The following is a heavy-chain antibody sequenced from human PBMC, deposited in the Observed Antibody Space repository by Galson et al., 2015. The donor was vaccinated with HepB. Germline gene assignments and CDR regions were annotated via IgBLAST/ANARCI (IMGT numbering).Heavy chain of an antibody. CDR1: GDSVSSNSAA. Sequence: CAISGDSVSSNSAAWNWIRQSPSRGLEWLGRTYYRSKWYNDYAVSVKSRITINPDTSKNQFSLQLNSVTPEDTAVYYCARGWKYSSSFHPYYFDYWGQGTLVTVSS. CDR2: TYYRSKWYN. V-gene: IGHV6-1*01. D-gene: IGHD6-6*01. J-gene: IGHJ4*02. CDR3: ARGWKYSSSFHPYYFDY.